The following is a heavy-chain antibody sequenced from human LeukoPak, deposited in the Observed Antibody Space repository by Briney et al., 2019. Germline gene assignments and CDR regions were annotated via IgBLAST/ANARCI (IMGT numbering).Heavy chain of an antibody. CDR2: INQDGSEK. Sequence: GGSLRLSCAASGFTFSSYWMNWVRQAPGKGLEWVANINQDGSEKYYVDSVKGRFTISGDNAKNSLYLQMNRLRVEDTAVYYCARGSSGWADHFDYWGQGTLVTVSS. CDR1: GFTFSSYW. V-gene: IGHV3-7*04. D-gene: IGHD6-19*01. CDR3: ARGSSGWADHFDY. J-gene: IGHJ4*02.